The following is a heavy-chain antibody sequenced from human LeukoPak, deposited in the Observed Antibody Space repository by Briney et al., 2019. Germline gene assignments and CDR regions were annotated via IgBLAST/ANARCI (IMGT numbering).Heavy chain of an antibody. CDR1: GGTFSSYA. CDR2: IIPILGIA. D-gene: IGHD6-6*01. V-gene: IGHV1-69*04. CDR3: ARDREWEQLVPDY. Sequence: ASVKVSCKASGGTFSSYAISWVRQGPGQGLEWVGRIIPILGIANYAQKFQGRVTITADKSTSTAYMELSSLRSEDTAVYYCARDREWEQLVPDYWGQGTLVTVSS. J-gene: IGHJ4*02.